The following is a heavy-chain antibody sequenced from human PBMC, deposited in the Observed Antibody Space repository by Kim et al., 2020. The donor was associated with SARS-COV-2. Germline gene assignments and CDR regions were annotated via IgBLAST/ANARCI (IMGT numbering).Heavy chain of an antibody. D-gene: IGHD2-8*01. CDR3: ARGRCTSY. V-gene: IGHV3-11*05. J-gene: IGHJ4*02. CDR2: SHT. Sequence: SHTYAGYSVTARFPLSKDNSKNSLFLQMNSLRADDTAVYYCARGRCTSYWGQGTLVTVSS.